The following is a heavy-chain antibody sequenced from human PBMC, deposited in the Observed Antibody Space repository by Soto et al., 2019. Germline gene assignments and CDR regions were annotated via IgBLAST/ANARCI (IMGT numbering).Heavy chain of an antibody. D-gene: IGHD5-12*01. CDR1: GGSISSYY. CDR3: AGRGGWLHPAPI. V-gene: IGHV4-59*08. CDR2: IYYSGST. J-gene: IGHJ6*02. Sequence: QVQLQESGPGLVKPSETLSLTCTVSGGSISSYYWSWIRQPPGKGLEWIGYIYYSGSTNYNPSLKGRVTISVDTSKNQFSLKLSSVTAADTAVYYCAGRGGWLHPAPIWGQGTTVTVSS.